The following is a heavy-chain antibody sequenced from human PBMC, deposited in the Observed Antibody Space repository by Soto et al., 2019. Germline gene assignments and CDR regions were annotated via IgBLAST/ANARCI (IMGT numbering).Heavy chain of an antibody. Sequence: SETLSLTCAVSGYSISSSNWWGWIRQPPGKGLEWIGYICYSGSTYYNPSLKSRVTMSVDTSKNQFSLKLSSVTAVDTAVYYCARLSGNYHFDYWGQGTLVTVSS. CDR3: ARLSGNYHFDY. CDR2: ICYSGST. V-gene: IGHV4-28*01. J-gene: IGHJ4*02. CDR1: GYSISSSNW. D-gene: IGHD1-26*01.